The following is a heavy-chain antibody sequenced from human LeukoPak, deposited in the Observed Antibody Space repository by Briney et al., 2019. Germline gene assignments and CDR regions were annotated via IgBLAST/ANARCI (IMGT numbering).Heavy chain of an antibody. D-gene: IGHD4-17*01. CDR3: ARDPYGEWLLNAFDI. V-gene: IGHV1-2*02. Sequence: ASVKVSCKASGYTFTKYGLTWVRQAPGQGLEWMGWINPNSGGTNYAQKFQGRVTMTRDTSISTAYMELSRLRSDDTAVYYCARDPYGEWLLNAFDIWGQGTMVTVSS. CDR1: GYTFTKYG. CDR2: INPNSGGT. J-gene: IGHJ3*02.